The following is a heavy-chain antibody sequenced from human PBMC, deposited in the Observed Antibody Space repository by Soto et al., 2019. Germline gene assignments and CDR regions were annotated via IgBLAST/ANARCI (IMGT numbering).Heavy chain of an antibody. CDR1: GFTFSSYN. CDR2: VSSSSRTI. D-gene: IGHD1-26*01. V-gene: IGHV3-48*02. CDR3: ARDRSISGASDM. Sequence: GGSLRLSCAASGFTFSSYNMKWVRQAPGKGLEWISYVSSSSRTIYYADSVKGRFTISRDNAKNSLFLQMDSLRDEDTAVYYCARDRSISGASDMWGQGTMVTVSS. J-gene: IGHJ3*02.